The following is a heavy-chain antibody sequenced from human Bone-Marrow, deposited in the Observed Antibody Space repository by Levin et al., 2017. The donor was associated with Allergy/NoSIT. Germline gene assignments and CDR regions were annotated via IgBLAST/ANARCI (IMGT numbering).Heavy chain of an antibody. J-gene: IGHJ6*04. D-gene: IGHD3-10*01. CDR1: GYTFTSYA. CDR3: ARDKGSMVRGVTPAPLDV. Sequence: GESLKISCKASGYTFTSYAMNWVRQAPGQGLEWMGWINTNTGNPTYAQGFTGRFVFSLDTSVSTAYLQICSLKAEDTAVYYCARDKGSMVRGVTPAPLDVWGKGTTVTVSS. V-gene: IGHV7-4-1*01. CDR2: INTNTGNP.